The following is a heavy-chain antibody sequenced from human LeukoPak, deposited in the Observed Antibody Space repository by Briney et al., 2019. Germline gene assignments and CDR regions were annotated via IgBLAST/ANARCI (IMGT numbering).Heavy chain of an antibody. Sequence: SETLSLTCSVYGGSFSGYYCSWIRQPPGKGLEWMGEINHSGSTHYNPSLKSRVTISVDTSENQFSLKLSSVTAGDTAVYYCARVLVVGIDYWGQGTLVNVSS. J-gene: IGHJ4*02. CDR3: ARVLVVGIDY. CDR1: GGSFSGYY. V-gene: IGHV4-34*01. D-gene: IGHD1-26*01. CDR2: INHSGST.